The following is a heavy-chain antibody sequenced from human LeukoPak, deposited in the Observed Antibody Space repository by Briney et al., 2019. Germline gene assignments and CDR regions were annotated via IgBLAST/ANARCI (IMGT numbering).Heavy chain of an antibody. CDR3: VGDSGRGSGSLFDY. J-gene: IGHJ4*02. Sequence: QPGRSLRLSCAASGFTFSSYAIHGLRQAPGKGLEWVAVIWYDGSNKYYTDSVKGRFTISRDNSKHTLHLQMDSLRAEDTAVYYCVGDSGRGSGSLFDYWGQGTLVTVSS. CDR2: IWYDGSNK. D-gene: IGHD3-10*01. CDR1: GFTFSSYA. V-gene: IGHV3-33*01.